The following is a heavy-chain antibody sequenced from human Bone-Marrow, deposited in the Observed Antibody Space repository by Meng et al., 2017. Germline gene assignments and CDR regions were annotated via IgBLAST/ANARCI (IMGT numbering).Heavy chain of an antibody. V-gene: IGHV4-31*03. D-gene: IGHD3-22*01. CDR1: GGSISSGGYY. CDR3: ARVPYYYDSSGYSHYLYYFDY. Sequence: LRLSCTVSGGSISSGGYYWSWIRQHPGKGLEWIGYIYYSGSTYYNPSLKSRVTISVDTSKNQFSLKLSSVTAADTAVYYCARVPYYYDSSGYSHYLYYFDYWGQGTLVTVSS. J-gene: IGHJ4*02. CDR2: IYYSGST.